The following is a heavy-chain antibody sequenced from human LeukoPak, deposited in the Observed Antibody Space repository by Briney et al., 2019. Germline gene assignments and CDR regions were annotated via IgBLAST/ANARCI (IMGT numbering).Heavy chain of an antibody. CDR2: IYYSGST. CDR3: AREGRVSYAY. V-gene: IGHV4-30-4*08. D-gene: IGHD3-16*01. CDR1: GGSISSSSYY. J-gene: IGHJ4*02. Sequence: PSETLSLTCTVSGGSISSSSYYWGWIRQPPGKGLEWIGYIYYSGSTYYNPSLKSRVTISVDTSKNQFSLKLSSVTAADTAVYYCAREGRVSYAYWGQGTLVTVSS.